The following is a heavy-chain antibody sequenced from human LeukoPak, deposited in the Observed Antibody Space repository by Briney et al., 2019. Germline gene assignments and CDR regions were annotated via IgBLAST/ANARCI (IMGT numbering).Heavy chain of an antibody. CDR2: ISVYNGNT. CDR1: GYTFSNYG. CDR3: ASLKNYYDSSGYLVTDAFDI. J-gene: IGHJ3*02. D-gene: IGHD3-22*01. V-gene: IGHV1-18*01. Sequence: ASVKVSCKASGYTFSNYGINWVRQAPGQGLEWMGWISVYNGNTNYAQKLQGRVTMTTDTSTSTAYMELRSLKSDDTAVYYCASLKNYYDSSGYLVTDAFDIWGQGTMVTVSS.